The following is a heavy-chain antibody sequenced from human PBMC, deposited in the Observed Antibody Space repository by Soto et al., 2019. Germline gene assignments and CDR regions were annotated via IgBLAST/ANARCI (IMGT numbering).Heavy chain of an antibody. CDR3: AKGELINPQLFEF. J-gene: IGHJ4*02. Sequence: QVQLVESGGGVVKPGRSLRLFCVASGFTLSHYDMNWVRQAPGKGLEWVAVVSYDGSNKYYGDSVRGRFTISRDNSKNTLYLQMNSLRAEDTAVYYCAKGELINPQLFEFWGQGALVTVSS. CDR1: GFTLSHYD. V-gene: IGHV3-30*18. D-gene: IGHD1-26*01. CDR2: VSYDGSNK.